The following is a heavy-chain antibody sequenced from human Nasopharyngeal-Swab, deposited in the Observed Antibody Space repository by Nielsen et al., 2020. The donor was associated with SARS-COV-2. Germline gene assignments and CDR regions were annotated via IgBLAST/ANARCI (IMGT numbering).Heavy chain of an antibody. CDR1: GDSVSSSSAA. J-gene: IGHJ6*03. CDR2: TYYRSKWYN. Sequence: SETLFLTCAISGDSVSSSSAAWNWIRQSPSRGLEWLGRTYYRSKWYNDYAVSVKSRITINPDTSKNQFSLHLNSVTPEDTVVYYCARARGAYGDYYYYYYTDVWGKGTTVTVSS. CDR3: ARARGAYGDYYYYYYTDV. D-gene: IGHD4-17*01. V-gene: IGHV6-1*01.